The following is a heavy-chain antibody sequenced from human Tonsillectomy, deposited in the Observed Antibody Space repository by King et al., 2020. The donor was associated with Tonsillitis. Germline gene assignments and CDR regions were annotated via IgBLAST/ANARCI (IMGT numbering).Heavy chain of an antibody. CDR1: GFTFSSIS. Sequence: VQLVESGGGVVQPGRSLRLSCAASGFTFSSISMHWVRQAPGKGLEWVAVISYDENDKYYADSVKGRFTISRDNSKNTLYLQMNSLRTEDTAVYYCARDYGDYAYDYWGQGTLVTVSS. CDR3: ARDYGDYAYDY. D-gene: IGHD4-17*01. J-gene: IGHJ4*02. V-gene: IGHV3-30*04. CDR2: ISYDENDK.